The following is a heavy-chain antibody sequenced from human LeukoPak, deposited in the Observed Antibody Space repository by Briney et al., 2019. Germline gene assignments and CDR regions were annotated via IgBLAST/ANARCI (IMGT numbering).Heavy chain of an antibody. CDR2: IVVGSGNT. Sequence: GTSVKVSCKASGFTFTSSAMQWVRQARGQRLEWIGWIVVGSGNTNYAQKFQERVTITRDMSTSTAYMELSSLRSEDTAVYYCAAGYYDILTGLSDYDYWGQGTLVTVSS. J-gene: IGHJ4*02. CDR3: AAGYYDILTGLSDYDY. CDR1: GFTFTSSA. D-gene: IGHD3-9*01. V-gene: IGHV1-58*02.